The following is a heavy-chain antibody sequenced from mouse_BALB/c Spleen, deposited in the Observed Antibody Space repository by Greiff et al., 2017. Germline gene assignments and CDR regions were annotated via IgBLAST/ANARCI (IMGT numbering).Heavy chain of an antibody. CDR2: IWAGGST. J-gene: IGHJ1*01. CDR1: GFSLTSYG. CDR3: ARTLGRRWYFDV. D-gene: IGHD4-1*01. Sequence: VKLVESGPGLVAPSQSLSITCTVSGFSLTSYGVHWVRQPPGKGLEWLGVIWAGGSTNYNSALMSRLSISKDNSKSQVFLKMNSLQTDDTAMYYCARTLGRRWYFDVWGAGTTVTVSS. V-gene: IGHV2-9*02.